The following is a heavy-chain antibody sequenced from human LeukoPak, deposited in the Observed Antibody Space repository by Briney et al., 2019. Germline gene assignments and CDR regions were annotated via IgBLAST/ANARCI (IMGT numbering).Heavy chain of an antibody. CDR2: IIPFIGAG. J-gene: IGHJ6*03. V-gene: IGHV1-69*06. CDR3: PRSLGFPPTVESYMDV. Sequence: GSSVKVSCTASGGTFTSYAISWVRQAPGQGLEWVGGIIPFIGAGNYAPNFEERVTITADTSTNTVYMEVSSLRSDYTAIYYCPRSLGFPPTVESYMDVWGQGTTVTVSS. CDR1: GGTFTSYA. D-gene: IGHD3-16*01.